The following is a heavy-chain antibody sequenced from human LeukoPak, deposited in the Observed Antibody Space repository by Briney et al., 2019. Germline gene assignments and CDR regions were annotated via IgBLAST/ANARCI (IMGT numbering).Heavy chain of an antibody. D-gene: IGHD1-26*01. CDR3: ARVGGSYSAAFDI. J-gene: IGHJ3*02. CDR1: GFTFSDFY. CDR2: ISSSGNTK. V-gene: IGHV3-11*01. Sequence: GGSLRLSCAASGFTFSDFYMSWIRQAPGKGLEWVSYISSSGNTKYYADSVKGRFTMSRDNAKNSLYLQMDSLRVEDTAVYYCARVGGSYSAAFDIWGQGTMVTVSS.